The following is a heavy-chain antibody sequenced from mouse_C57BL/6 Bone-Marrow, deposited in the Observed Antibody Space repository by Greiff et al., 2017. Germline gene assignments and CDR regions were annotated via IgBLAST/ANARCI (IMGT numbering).Heavy chain of an antibody. J-gene: IGHJ4*01. V-gene: IGHV1-75*01. CDR3: ARAVYYGSSYAMDY. Sequence: QVQLQQSGPELVKPGASVKISCKASGYTFTDYYINWVKQRPGQGLEWIGWIFPGSGSTYYTEKFKGKATLTVDKSSSTAYMLLSSLTSEDSAVYFCARAVYYGSSYAMDYWGQGTSVTVSS. CDR2: IFPGSGST. CDR1: GYTFTDYY. D-gene: IGHD1-1*01.